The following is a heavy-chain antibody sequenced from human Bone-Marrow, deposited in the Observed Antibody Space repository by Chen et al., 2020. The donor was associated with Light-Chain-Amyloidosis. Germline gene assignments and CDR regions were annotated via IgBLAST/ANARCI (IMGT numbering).Heavy chain of an antibody. CDR1: GFTFSSYT. J-gene: IGHJ4*02. Sequence: EVQLVESGGGLVKPGGSLRLSCVASGFTFSSYTMNWVRQTPGRGLEWVSSISRSSSHIYYADSRRGRFTISRDNAKNSLYLQMNNLRAEDTAVYYCARGGSYYYFDYWGQGILVTVSS. V-gene: IGHV3-21*01. CDR3: ARGGSYYYFDY. D-gene: IGHD1-26*01. CDR2: ISRSSSHI.